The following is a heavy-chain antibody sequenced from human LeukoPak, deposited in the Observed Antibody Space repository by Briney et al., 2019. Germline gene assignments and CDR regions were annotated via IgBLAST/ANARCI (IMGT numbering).Heavy chain of an antibody. V-gene: IGHV5-51*01. CDR1: GYSFTSYW. CDR3: ASPTRSTSRRGAFDI. CDR2: IYPGDSDT. D-gene: IGHD2-2*01. J-gene: IGHJ3*02. Sequence: GESLKISCKGSGYSFTSYWIGWVRQMPGKGLEWMGIIYPGDSDTRYSPSFQGQVTISADKSISTAYLQWSSLKASDTAMYYCASPTRSTSRRGAFDIWGQGTMVTVSS.